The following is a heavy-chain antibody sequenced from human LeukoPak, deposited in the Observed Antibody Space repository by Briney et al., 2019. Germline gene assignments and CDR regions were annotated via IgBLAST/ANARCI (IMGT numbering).Heavy chain of an antibody. CDR2: IYYSGST. CDR3: ARRPDP. V-gene: IGHV4-59*11. CDR1: GGSISSHY. J-gene: IGHJ5*02. Sequence: SETLSLTCTVSGGSISSHYWSWIRQPPGKGLEWIGYIYYSGSTNYNPSLKSRVTISVDTSKNQFSLKLSSVTAADTAVYHCARRPDPWGQGTLVTVSS.